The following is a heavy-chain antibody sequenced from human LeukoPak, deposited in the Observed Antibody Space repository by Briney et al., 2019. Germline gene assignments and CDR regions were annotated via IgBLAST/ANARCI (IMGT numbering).Heavy chain of an antibody. V-gene: IGHV1-8*01. CDR3: ARGLRVDFWSGYYWSYYYYMDV. J-gene: IGHJ6*03. D-gene: IGHD3-3*01. CDR1: GYTFTSYD. Sequence: ASVKVSCTASGYTFTSYDINWVRQATGQGLEWMGWMNPNSGNTGYAQKFQGGVTMTRNTSISTAYTELSSLRSEDTAVYYCARGLRVDFWSGYYWSYYYYMDVWGKGTTVTVSS. CDR2: MNPNSGNT.